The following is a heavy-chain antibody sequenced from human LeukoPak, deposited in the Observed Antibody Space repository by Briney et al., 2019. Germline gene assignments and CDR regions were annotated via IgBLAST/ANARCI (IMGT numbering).Heavy chain of an antibody. Sequence: GASVKVSCKASGYTFTSYDINWVRQATGQGLELMGWMNPNSGNTGYAQKFQGGVTMTRNNSISTAYMELSSLRSEDTAVYYCARPQEVSCYDSSGYYSYWGQGTLVTVSS. CDR1: GYTFTSYD. CDR2: MNPNSGNT. CDR3: ARPQEVSCYDSSGYYSY. V-gene: IGHV1-8*01. D-gene: IGHD3-22*01. J-gene: IGHJ4*02.